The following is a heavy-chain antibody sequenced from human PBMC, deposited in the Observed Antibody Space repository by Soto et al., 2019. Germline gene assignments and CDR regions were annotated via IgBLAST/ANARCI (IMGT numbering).Heavy chain of an antibody. CDR1: GFTFSSYA. V-gene: IGHV3-23*01. D-gene: IGHD6-19*01. CDR2: ISGSGGST. CDR3: AKGYSSGWYYYGMDV. J-gene: IGHJ6*02. Sequence: VGSLRLSCAASGFTFSSYAMSWVRQAPGKGLEWVSAISGSGGSTYYADSVKGRFTISRDNSKNTLYLQMNSLRAEDTAVYYCAKGYSSGWYYYGMDVWGQGTTVTVSS.